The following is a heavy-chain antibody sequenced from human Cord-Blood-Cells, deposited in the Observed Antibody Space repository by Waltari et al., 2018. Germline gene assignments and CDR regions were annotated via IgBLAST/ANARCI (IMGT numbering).Heavy chain of an antibody. J-gene: IGHJ4*02. CDR3: AHSGIAARLVPFDY. D-gene: IGHD6-6*01. CDR1: GFSLSTSGVG. CDR2: IYWDDDK. V-gene: IGHV2-5*02. Sequence: QITLKESGPTLVKPTQTLTLTCPFSGFSLSTSGVGVGWIRQPPGKALEWLALIYWDDDKRYSPSLKSRLTITKDTSKNQVVLTMTNMDPVDTATYYCAHSGIAARLVPFDYWGQGTLVTVSS.